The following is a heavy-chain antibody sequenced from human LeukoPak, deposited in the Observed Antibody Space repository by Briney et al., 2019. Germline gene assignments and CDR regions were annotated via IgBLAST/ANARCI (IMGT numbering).Heavy chain of an antibody. CDR3: AKDSRYYDFWSGYSFDAFDI. D-gene: IGHD3-3*01. V-gene: IGHV3-30*02. J-gene: IGHJ3*02. Sequence: GGSLRLSCVASGFTFSSYGMHWVRQAPGKGLEWVAFIRYDGSNKYYADSVKGRFTISRDNSKNTLYLQMNSLRAEDTAVYYCAKDSRYYDFWSGYSFDAFDIWGQGTMVTVSS. CDR2: IRYDGSNK. CDR1: GFTFSSYG.